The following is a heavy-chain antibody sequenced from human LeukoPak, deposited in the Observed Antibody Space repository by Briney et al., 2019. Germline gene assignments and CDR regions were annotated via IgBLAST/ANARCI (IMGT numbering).Heavy chain of an antibody. CDR3: ARDRYSSGCFDY. CDR1: GFTFSSYS. D-gene: IGHD6-19*01. Sequence: PGGSLRLSCAASGFTFSSYSMSWVRQAPGKGLEWVSSISSSSSYIYYADSVKGRFTIPRDNAKNSLYLQMNGLRAEDTAVYYCARDRYSSGCFDYWGQGTLVTVSS. V-gene: IGHV3-21*01. J-gene: IGHJ4*02. CDR2: ISSSSSYI.